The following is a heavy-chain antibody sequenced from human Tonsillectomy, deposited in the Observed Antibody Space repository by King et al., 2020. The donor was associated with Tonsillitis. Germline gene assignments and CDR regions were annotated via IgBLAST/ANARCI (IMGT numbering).Heavy chain of an antibody. Sequence: VQLQESGPGLVKPSETLSLTCTVSGDSISSHYWSWIRQPPGKGLEWIGYIYYTGSTNYNPFLRSRVTISVHTSKNQFSLKLSSVTAADTAVYYCARDGSGGWSDYFDYWGQGTLVTVSS. CDR1: GDSISSHY. CDR3: ARDGSGGWSDYFDY. D-gene: IGHD6-19*01. V-gene: IGHV4-59*11. J-gene: IGHJ4*02. CDR2: IYYTGST.